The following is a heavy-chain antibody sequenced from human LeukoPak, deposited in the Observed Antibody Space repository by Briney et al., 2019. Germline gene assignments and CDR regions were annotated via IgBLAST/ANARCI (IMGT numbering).Heavy chain of an antibody. V-gene: IGHV1-8*03. CDR2: MNPNSGNT. CDR1: GNTFTTYD. Sequence: ASVKVSCKASGNTFTTYDINWVRQATGQGLEWMGGMNPNSGNTGYAQKFQGRVTITRNTSISTAYMELSSLRSEDTAVYYCARGARSKDYTDYDGSRLDYWGQGTLVNVSS. D-gene: IGHD5-12*01. J-gene: IGHJ4*02. CDR3: ARGARSKDYTDYDGSRLDY.